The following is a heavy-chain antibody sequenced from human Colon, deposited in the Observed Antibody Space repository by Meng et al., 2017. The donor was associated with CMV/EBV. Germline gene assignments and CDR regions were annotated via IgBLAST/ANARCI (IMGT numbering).Heavy chain of an antibody. V-gene: IGHV3-13*01. CDR1: GFTFSTSD. J-gene: IGHJ4*02. Sequence: GGSLRLSCTGSGFTFSTSDFHWVRQPTGKGLEWVSYIGTVGDTYSIGSVKGRFIISREDAQNSVYLQMNGLRDGDTGLYYCARARSPTHFDYWGQGAVVTVSS. CDR2: IGTVGDT. CDR3: ARARSPTHFDY.